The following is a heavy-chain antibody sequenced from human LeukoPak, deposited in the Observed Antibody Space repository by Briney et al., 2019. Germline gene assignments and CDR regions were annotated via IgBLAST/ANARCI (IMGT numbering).Heavy chain of an antibody. CDR1: GYNFSSYW. J-gene: IGHJ4*02. CDR2: IYPGDYDS. CDR3: ARQNSRAIDY. V-gene: IGHV5-51*01. D-gene: IGHD2-21*01. Sequence: GESLKISCNASGYNFSSYWIGWVRQMPGKGPEWMGIIYPGDYDSRYSPSFQGQVTISADKSISTAYLQWSSLKASDTAMYYCARQNSRAIDYWGQGTLVTVSS.